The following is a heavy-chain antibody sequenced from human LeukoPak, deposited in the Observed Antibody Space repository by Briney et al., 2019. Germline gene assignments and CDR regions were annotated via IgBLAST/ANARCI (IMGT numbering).Heavy chain of an antibody. CDR3: ARVLYGDYDWYFDL. V-gene: IGHV4-61*01. CDR1: GGSISSSSYY. J-gene: IGHJ2*01. D-gene: IGHD4-17*01. Sequence: SETLSLTCTVSGGSISSSSYYWSWIRQPPGKGLEWIGYIYYSGSTNYNPSLKSRVTISVDTSKNQFSLKLSSVTAADTAVYYCARVLYGDYDWYFDLWGRGTLVTVSS. CDR2: IYYSGST.